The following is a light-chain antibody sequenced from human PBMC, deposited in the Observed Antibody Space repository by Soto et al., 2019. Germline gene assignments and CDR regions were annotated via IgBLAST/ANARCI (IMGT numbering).Light chain of an antibody. CDR2: KAS. Sequence: DIQMTQSPPTLSASVGDRVTITCRASQSINNWLAWHQQKPGKAPKVLIYKASSLESGVPSRFSGSGSGTEFTLTISSLQPDVATYYCQHHTSFPFTFGGGTKVEIK. CDR1: QSINNW. CDR3: QHHTSFPFT. V-gene: IGKV1-5*03. J-gene: IGKJ4*01.